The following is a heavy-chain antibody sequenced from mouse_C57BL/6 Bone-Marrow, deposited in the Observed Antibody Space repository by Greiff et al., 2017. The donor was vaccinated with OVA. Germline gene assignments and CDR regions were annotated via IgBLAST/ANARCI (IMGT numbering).Heavy chain of an antibody. Sequence: QVQLQQPGPELVKPGASVKLSCKASGYTFTSYDINWVKQRPGQGLEWIGWIYPSDGSPKYNEKFKGKATLTVDTSSSPAYMELHMLTAEYSAVYFGARTDYGTFDYWGRGTTLTVSS. CDR3: ARTDYGTFDY. CDR1: GYTFTSYD. D-gene: IGHD1-1*01. V-gene: IGHV1-85*01. CDR2: IYPSDGSP. J-gene: IGHJ2*01.